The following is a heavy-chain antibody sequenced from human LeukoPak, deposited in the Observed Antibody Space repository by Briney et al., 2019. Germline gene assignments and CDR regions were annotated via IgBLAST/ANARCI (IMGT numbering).Heavy chain of an antibody. CDR2: ISSSGKTI. J-gene: IGHJ4*02. CDR1: GFTFSSYE. D-gene: IGHD1-26*01. Sequence: GGSLRLSCAASGFTFSSYEMNWVRQAPGKGLEWVSYISSSGKTIYYADSVKGRFNISRDNAKNSLYLQMNTLRAEDTAIYYCANPPTATSFLYWGQRTLVTVSS. V-gene: IGHV3-48*03. CDR3: ANPPTATSFLY.